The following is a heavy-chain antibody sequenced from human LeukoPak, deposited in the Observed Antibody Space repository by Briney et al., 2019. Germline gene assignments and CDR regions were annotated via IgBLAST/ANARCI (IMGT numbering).Heavy chain of an antibody. CDR1: GFTFSSYA. D-gene: IGHD3-3*01. V-gene: IGHV3-23*01. J-gene: IGHJ4*02. CDR3: AKDTSRSGHIGPKDY. Sequence: PGGSLRLSCAASGFTFSSYAMSWVRKAPGKGLEWVSAISGSGGSTYYADSVKGRFTISRDNSKNTLYLQMNSLRAEDTAVYYCAKDTSRSGHIGPKDYWGQGTLVTVSS. CDR2: ISGSGGST.